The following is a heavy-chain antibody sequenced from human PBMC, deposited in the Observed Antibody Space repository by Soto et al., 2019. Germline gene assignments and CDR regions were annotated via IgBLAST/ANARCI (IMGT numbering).Heavy chain of an antibody. J-gene: IGHJ6*02. V-gene: IGHV5-51*01. CDR1: GYSFTSYW. D-gene: IGHD2-21*02. CDR3: ARRSYCDGDCTRRPYDYYGMDV. CDR2: IYPGDSET. Sequence: EVQLVQSGAEVKKPGESLKISCKGSGYSFTSYWIVWVRQMPGKGLEWMGYIYPGDSETRYSPSLQGQVTMSADKSTNTAYRQWSSLKASDTAMYYCARRSYCDGDCTRRPYDYYGMDVWGQGTTVTVSS.